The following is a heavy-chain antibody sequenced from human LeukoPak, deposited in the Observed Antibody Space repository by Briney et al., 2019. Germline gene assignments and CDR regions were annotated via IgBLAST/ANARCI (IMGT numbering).Heavy chain of an antibody. V-gene: IGHV4-39*07. CDR1: TGSISNSSYY. CDR3: AREVNYGDYGDNAFDI. CDR2: IYYSGDT. D-gene: IGHD4-17*01. Sequence: SETLSLTCTVSTGSISNSSYYWGWFRQPPGKGLEWIGSIYYSGDTYSTPSLKSRVAISLDTSNNQFSLGLSSVTAADTAVYYCAREVNYGDYGDNAFDIWGQGTMVTVSS. J-gene: IGHJ3*02.